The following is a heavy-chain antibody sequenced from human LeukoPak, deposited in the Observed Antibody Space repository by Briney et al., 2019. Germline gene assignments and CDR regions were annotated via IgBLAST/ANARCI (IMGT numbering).Heavy chain of an antibody. CDR2: IIPIFGTA. Sequence: SVKVSCKASGGTFSSYAISWVRQAPGQGLEWMGGIIPIFGTANYAQKFQGRVTITADESTSTAYMELSSLRSEDTAVYYCARDSRPLMVRGVIITNWFDPWGQGTLVTVSS. CDR1: GGTFSSYA. J-gene: IGHJ5*02. D-gene: IGHD3-10*01. CDR3: ARDSRPLMVRGVIITNWFDP. V-gene: IGHV1-69*01.